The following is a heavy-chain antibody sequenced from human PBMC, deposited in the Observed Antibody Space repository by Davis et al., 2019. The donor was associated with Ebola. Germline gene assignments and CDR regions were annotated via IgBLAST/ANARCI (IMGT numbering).Heavy chain of an antibody. CDR3: TTVVGATIYYYGMDV. V-gene: IGHV3-15*01. J-gene: IGHJ6*02. D-gene: IGHD1-26*01. CDR1: GFTFSNAW. Sequence: PGGSLRLSCAASGFTFSNAWMSWVRQAPGKGLEWVGRIKSKTDGGTTDYAAPVKGRFTISRDDSKNTLYLQMNSLKTEDTAVYYCTTVVGATIYYYGMDVWGQGTTVTVSS. CDR2: IKSKTDGGTT.